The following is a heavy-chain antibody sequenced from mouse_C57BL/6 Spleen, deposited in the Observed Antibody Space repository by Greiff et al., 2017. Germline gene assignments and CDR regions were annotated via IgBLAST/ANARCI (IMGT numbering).Heavy chain of an antibody. CDR2: IDPENGDT. J-gene: IGHJ3*01. Sequence: VQLQQSGAELVRPGASVKLSCTASGFNIKDDYMHWVKQRPEQGLEWIGWIDPENGDTEYASKFQGKATITPDTSSNTAYLQLSSLTSEDTAVYYCTTARGNLWGQGTLVTVSA. CDR3: TTARGNL. V-gene: IGHV14-4*01. D-gene: IGHD2-1*01. CDR1: GFNIKDDY.